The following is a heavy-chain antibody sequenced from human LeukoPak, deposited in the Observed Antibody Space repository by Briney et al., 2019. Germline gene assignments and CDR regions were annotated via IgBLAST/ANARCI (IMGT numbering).Heavy chain of an antibody. J-gene: IGHJ4*02. CDR3: ARVRSYYVWGSYPVFIFDY. CDR1: GGSISSSNW. Sequence: SETLSLTCAVSGGSISSSNWWSWVRQPPGKGLEWIGSISYSGNTYYNPSLKSRVTISVDTSKNQFSLKLSSVTAADTAVYYCARVRSYYVWGSYPVFIFDYWGQGTLVTVSS. D-gene: IGHD3-16*02. CDR2: ISYSGNT. V-gene: IGHV4-4*02.